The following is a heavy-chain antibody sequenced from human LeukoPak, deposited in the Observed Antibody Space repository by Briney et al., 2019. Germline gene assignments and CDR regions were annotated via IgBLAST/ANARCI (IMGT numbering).Heavy chain of an antibody. V-gene: IGHV3-23*01. J-gene: IGHJ4*02. Sequence: GGSLRLSCNASGFTLSNYAMTWVRQGPRKGLEWVSAISVTGNTYHAESLKSRFTISRDNSKDTLYLQMRSLRAEDAGVYYCAKAPVTTCLGAYCYPFDLWGQGTQVTVSS. CDR1: GFTLSNYA. D-gene: IGHD2-21*01. CDR2: ISVTGNT. CDR3: AKAPVTTCLGAYCYPFDL.